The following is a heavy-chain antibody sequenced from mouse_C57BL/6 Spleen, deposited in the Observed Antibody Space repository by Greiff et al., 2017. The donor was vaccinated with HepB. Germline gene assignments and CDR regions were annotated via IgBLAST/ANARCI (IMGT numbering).Heavy chain of an antibody. D-gene: IGHD1-1*01. Sequence: VQLQQPGAELVKPGASVKMSCKASGYTFTSYWITWVKPRPGQGLEWIGDIYPGSGSTNYNEKFKSKATLTVDTSSRTAYMQLSSLTSEDSAVYYCAQIYYYGSSLYFDYWGQGTTLTVSS. CDR2: IYPGSGST. V-gene: IGHV1-55*01. CDR3: AQIYYYGSSLYFDY. J-gene: IGHJ2*01. CDR1: GYTFTSYW.